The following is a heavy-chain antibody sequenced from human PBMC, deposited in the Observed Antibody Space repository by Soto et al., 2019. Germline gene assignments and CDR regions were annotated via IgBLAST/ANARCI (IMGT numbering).Heavy chain of an antibody. Sequence: QLQLQESGPGLVKPSETLSLTCTVSGGSISSSSYYWGWIRQPPGKGLEWIGSIYYSGSTYYNPSLKSRVTISVDTSKNQFSLKLSSVTAADTAVYYCANLRYFDWLLLDSEDYWGQGTLVTVSS. D-gene: IGHD3-9*01. CDR3: ANLRYFDWLLLDSEDY. CDR1: GGSISSSSYY. V-gene: IGHV4-39*01. J-gene: IGHJ4*02. CDR2: IYYSGST.